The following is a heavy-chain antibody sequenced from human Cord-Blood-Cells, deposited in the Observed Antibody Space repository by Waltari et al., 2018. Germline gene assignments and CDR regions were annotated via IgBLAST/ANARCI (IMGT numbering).Heavy chain of an antibody. V-gene: IGHV4-4*07. CDR2: IYTSGST. CDR3: ARDKAARDYYYGSGSYYYYYGMDV. CDR1: GGSISSYY. J-gene: IGHJ6*02. Sequence: QVQLQESGPGLVKPSETLSLTCTVSGGSISSYYWSWIRQPAGKGLEWIGRIYTSGSTTYDPSLKSRVTMSVDTSKNQFSLKLSSVTAADTAVYYCARDKAARDYYYGSGSYYYYYGMDVWGQGTTVTVSS. D-gene: IGHD3-10*01.